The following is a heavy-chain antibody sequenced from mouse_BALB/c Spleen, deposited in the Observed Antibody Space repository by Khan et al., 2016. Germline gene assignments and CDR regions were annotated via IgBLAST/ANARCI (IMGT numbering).Heavy chain of an antibody. Sequence: QVQLQQPGAELVKPGASVKLSCKASGYTFTSYWMHWVKQRPGQGLEWIGEINPSNGRTNYNEKFKSKATLTVDKSSSTAYMQLSSLTSEDSAVYYCARYYEGFAYWGRGTLVTVSA. CDR1: GYTFTSYW. D-gene: IGHD2-4*01. J-gene: IGHJ3*01. CDR2: INPSNGRT. V-gene: IGHV1S81*02. CDR3: ARYYEGFAY.